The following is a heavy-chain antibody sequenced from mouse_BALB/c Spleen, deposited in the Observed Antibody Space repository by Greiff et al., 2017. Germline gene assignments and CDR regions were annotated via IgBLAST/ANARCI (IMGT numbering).Heavy chain of an antibody. CDR2: IDPANGNT. Sequence: VQLQQSGAELVKPGASVKLSCTASGFNIKDTYMHWVKQRPEQGLEWIGRIDPANGNTKYDPKFQGKATITADTSSNTAYLQLSSLTSEDTAVFYCARGTYFDYWGQGTTLTVSA. J-gene: IGHJ2*01. D-gene: IGHD3-3*01. CDR3: ARGTYFDY. V-gene: IGHV14-3*02. CDR1: GFNIKDTY.